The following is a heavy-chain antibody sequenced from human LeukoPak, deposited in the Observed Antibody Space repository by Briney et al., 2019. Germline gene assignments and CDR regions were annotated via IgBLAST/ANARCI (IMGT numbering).Heavy chain of an antibody. CDR1: GYTFTSYY. CDR2: INPSGGST. V-gene: IGHV1-46*01. J-gene: IGHJ6*02. Sequence: ASVKVSCKASGYTFTSYYMHWVRQAPGQGLEWMGIINPSGGSTSYAQKFQGRVTMTRDTSTSTVYMELSSPRSEDTAVYYCARDREDFWSGLDVWGQGTTVTVSS. CDR3: ARDREDFWSGLDV. D-gene: IGHD3-3*01.